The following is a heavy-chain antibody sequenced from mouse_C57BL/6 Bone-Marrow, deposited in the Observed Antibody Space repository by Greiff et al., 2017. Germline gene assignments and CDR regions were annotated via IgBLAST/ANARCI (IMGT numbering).Heavy chain of an antibody. D-gene: IGHD4-1*01. CDR3: ARHSNWEIAY. CDR1: GFTFSSYG. V-gene: IGHV5-6*01. Sequence: EVKLMESGGDLVKPGGSLKLSCAASGFTFSSYGMSWVRQTPDKRLEWVATISSGGSYTYYPDSVKGRFTISRDNAKNTLYLQMSSLKSEDTAMYYCARHSNWEIAYWGQGTLVTVSA. J-gene: IGHJ3*01. CDR2: ISSGGSYT.